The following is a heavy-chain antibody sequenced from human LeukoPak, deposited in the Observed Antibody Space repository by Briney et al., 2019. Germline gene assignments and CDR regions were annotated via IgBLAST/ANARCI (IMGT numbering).Heavy chain of an antibody. CDR3: ARLTYGSGSYCFDY. CDR1: GGTFSSYA. J-gene: IGHJ4*02. Sequence: SVKVSCKASGGTFSSYAISWVRQAPGQGLEWMGGIIPIFGTANYAQKFQGRVTITADESTSTAYMERSSLRSEDTAVYFCARLTYGSGSYCFDYWGQGTLVTVSS. V-gene: IGHV1-69*01. CDR2: IIPIFGTA. D-gene: IGHD3-10*01.